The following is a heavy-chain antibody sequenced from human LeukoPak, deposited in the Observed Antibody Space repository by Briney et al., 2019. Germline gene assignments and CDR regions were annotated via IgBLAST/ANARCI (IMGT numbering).Heavy chain of an antibody. V-gene: IGHV1-18*01. CDR2: ISAYNGNS. D-gene: IGHD6-19*01. CDR3: ARTHSSGWYSVGYYYMDV. J-gene: IGHJ6*03. CDR1: GYTFTSYG. Sequence: ASVKVSCKASGYTFTSYGISWVRQAPGQGLEWMGWISAYNGNSNYAQKLQGRVTMTTDTSTSTAYMGVRSLRSDDTAVYYCARTHSSGWYSVGYYYMDVWGKGTTVTVSS.